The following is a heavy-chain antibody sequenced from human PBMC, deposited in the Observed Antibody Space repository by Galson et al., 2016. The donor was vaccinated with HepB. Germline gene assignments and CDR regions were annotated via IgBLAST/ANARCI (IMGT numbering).Heavy chain of an antibody. J-gene: IGHJ6*02. V-gene: IGHV1-69*13. Sequence: SVKVSCKASGGTFSSYTITWVRQAPGQGLEWMGGIIPIFGTANYAQKFQGRVTITADESTSTAYMELSSLRTEDTAVYYCARDTDYGGNLWCMDVWGQGTTVTVSS. CDR1: GGTFSSYT. D-gene: IGHD4-23*01. CDR3: ARDTDYGGNLWCMDV. CDR2: IIPIFGTA.